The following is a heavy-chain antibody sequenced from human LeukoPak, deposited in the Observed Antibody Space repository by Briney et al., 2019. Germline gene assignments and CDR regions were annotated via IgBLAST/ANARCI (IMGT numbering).Heavy chain of an antibody. D-gene: IGHD2-2*01. CDR3: ARGDIVVVPAARDYYYYYMDV. Sequence: GASVKVSCKASGYTFTSYDINWVRQATGQGLEWMGWMYPNSGNTGYAQKFQGRVTITTDESTSTAYMELSSLRSEDTAVYYCARGDIVVVPAARDYYYYYMDVWGKGTTVTVSS. CDR1: GYTFTSYD. CDR2: MYPNSGNT. J-gene: IGHJ6*03. V-gene: IGHV1-8*01.